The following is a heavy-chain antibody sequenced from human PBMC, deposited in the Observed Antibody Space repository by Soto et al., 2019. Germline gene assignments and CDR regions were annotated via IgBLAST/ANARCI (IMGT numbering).Heavy chain of an antibody. Sequence: QITLKESRPALVNPTQTLTLTCSFSGFSLSGTSVGVGWIRQPPGKALEWLTLIYGNDDKRYSPSLKSRLTMTKNTSKSQVLLTMTNMDPVDTATYYCAHRDTSGYYPKPFDFWGQGTLVTVSS. V-gene: IGHV2-5*01. J-gene: IGHJ4*02. D-gene: IGHD3-22*01. CDR2: IYGNDDK. CDR1: GFSLSGTSVG. CDR3: AHRDTSGYYPKPFDF.